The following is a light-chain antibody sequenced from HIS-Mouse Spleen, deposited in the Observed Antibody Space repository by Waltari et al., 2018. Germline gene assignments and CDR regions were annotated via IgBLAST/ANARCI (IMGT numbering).Light chain of an antibody. V-gene: IGKV1-13*02. CDR3: QQFNSYPYT. J-gene: IGKJ2*01. CDR1: QGSSSA. Sequence: AIQLTQSPSSLSASAVDRVTITCRASQGSSSALAWYQQKPGKAPKLLIYDAFSLESGVPSRFSGSGSGTDFTLTISSLQPEDFATYYCQQFNSYPYTFGQGTKLEIK. CDR2: DAF.